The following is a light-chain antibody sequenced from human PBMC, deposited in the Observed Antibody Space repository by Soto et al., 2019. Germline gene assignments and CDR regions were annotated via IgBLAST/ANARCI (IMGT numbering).Light chain of an antibody. CDR3: CSYAGNDAYYV. CDR2: EDN. J-gene: IGLJ1*01. CDR1: SSDVVGYDL. V-gene: IGLV2-23*01. Sequence: QSALTQPDSVSGSPGQSITISCTGSSSDVVGYDLVTWYQQHPGEAPTLLIYEDNKRPSGITNRFSGSNSGNTASLTISGHQASDEADSYCCSYAGNDAYYVFGTGTKVTVL.